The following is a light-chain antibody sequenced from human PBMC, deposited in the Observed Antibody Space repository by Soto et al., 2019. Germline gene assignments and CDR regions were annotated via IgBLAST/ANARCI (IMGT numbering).Light chain of an antibody. CDR3: AAWDDSLEVV. V-gene: IGLV1-44*01. Sequence: QSVLTQPPSASGTPGQRVTISCSGSSSNIGSNTVNCYQQLPGTAPKLLIYSNNQRPSGVPDRFSGSKSGTSASLAISGLQSEDEADYYCAAWDDSLEVVFGGGTQLTVL. CDR2: SNN. CDR1: SSNIGSNT. J-gene: IGLJ2*01.